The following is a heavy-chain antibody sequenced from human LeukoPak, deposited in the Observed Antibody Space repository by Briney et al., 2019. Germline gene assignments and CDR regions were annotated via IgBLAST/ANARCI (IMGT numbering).Heavy chain of an antibody. Sequence: SETLSLTRAVSGGSISSSNWWSWVRQPPGKGLEWIGEIYHSGSTNYNPSLKSRVTISVDKSKNQFSLKLSSVTAADTAVYYCARGRGSITMVRGAFDYWGQGTLVTVSS. CDR3: ARGRGSITMVRGAFDY. D-gene: IGHD3-10*01. J-gene: IGHJ4*02. CDR2: IYHSGST. CDR1: GGSISSSNW. V-gene: IGHV4-4*02.